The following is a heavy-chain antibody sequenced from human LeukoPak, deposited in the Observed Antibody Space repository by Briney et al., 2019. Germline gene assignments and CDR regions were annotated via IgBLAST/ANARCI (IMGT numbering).Heavy chain of an antibody. D-gene: IGHD3-10*01. V-gene: IGHV3-30*02. Sequence: PGGSLRLSCAASGFTFSSYGMHWVRQAPGKGLEWVAFIRYDGSNKYYADSVKGRFTISRDNSKNTLYLQMNSLRAEDTAVYYCAKDASNQLWFGDYWGQGTLVTVSS. CDR2: IRYDGSNK. J-gene: IGHJ4*02. CDR3: AKDASNQLWFGDY. CDR1: GFTFSSYG.